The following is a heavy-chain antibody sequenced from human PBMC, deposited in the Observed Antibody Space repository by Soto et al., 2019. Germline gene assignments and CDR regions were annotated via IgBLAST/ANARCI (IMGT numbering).Heavy chain of an antibody. D-gene: IGHD3-10*01. CDR2: MNPNSGNT. CDR1: GYTFTSYD. V-gene: IGHV1-8*01. CDR3: AGGGSAKLLHYPSYYYYGMDV. J-gene: IGHJ6*02. Sequence: ASVKVSCKASGYTFTSYDINWVRQATGQGLEWMGWMNPNSGNTGYAQKFQGWVTMTRDTSITTAYMELTSLTSEDTAVYYCAGGGSAKLLHYPSYYYYGMDVWGQGTTVTVSS.